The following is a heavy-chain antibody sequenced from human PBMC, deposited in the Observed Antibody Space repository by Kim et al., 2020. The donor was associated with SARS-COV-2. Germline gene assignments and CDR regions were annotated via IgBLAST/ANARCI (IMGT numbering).Heavy chain of an antibody. V-gene: IGHV3-30*18. Sequence: GGSLRLSCAASGFTFSNYGMHWVRQAPGKGLEWVAVVSFDGKVKYYADSVKGRFTISRDNSKDTLFLQMNSLRVEDTAVYYCAKEDCVTMFRGVTDNWFDPWGRGTLVTVSS. CDR2: VSFDGKVK. CDR1: GFTFSNYG. J-gene: IGHJ5*02. D-gene: IGHD3-10*01. CDR3: AKEDCVTMFRGVTDNWFDP.